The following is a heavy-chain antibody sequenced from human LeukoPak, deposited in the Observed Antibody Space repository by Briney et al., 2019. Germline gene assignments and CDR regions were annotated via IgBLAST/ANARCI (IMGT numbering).Heavy chain of an antibody. J-gene: IGHJ4*02. V-gene: IGHV3-48*01. CDR3: VRDTGKQWLQVNYFDY. D-gene: IGHD6-19*01. CDR2: ISISSSTM. CDR1: GFSFDYYS. Sequence: PGGPLRLSCAASGFSFDYYSMNWVRQAPGKGLEWVSYISISSSTMYYADSLKGRFTISRDNAKNSLFLQLNSLTVEDTAVYYCVRDTGKQWLQVNYFDYWGQGTLVTVSS.